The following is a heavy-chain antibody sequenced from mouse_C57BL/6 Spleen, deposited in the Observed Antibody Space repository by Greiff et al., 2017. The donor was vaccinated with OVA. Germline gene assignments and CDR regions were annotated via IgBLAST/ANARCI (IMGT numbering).Heavy chain of an antibody. CDR3: ARGEDYQFAY. CDR1: GYAFSSYW. Sequence: QVHVKQSGAELVKPGASVKISCKASGYAFSSYWMNWVKQRPGKGLEWIGQIYPGDGDTNYNGKFKGKATLTADKSSSTAYMQLSSLTSEDSAVYFCARGEDYQFAYWGQGTLVTVSA. J-gene: IGHJ3*01. CDR2: IYPGDGDT. V-gene: IGHV1-80*01. D-gene: IGHD2-4*01.